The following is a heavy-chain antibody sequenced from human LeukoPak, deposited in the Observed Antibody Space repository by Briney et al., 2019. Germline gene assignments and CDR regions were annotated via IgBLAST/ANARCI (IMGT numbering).Heavy chain of an antibody. J-gene: IGHJ4*02. CDR1: GFTFSSYS. CDR2: IYYSGST. CDR3: ASSGDY. Sequence: GSLRLSCAASGFTFSSYSMNWVRQAPGKGLEWIGSIYYSGSTYYNPSLKSRVTISVDTSKNQFSLKLSSVTAADTAVYYCASSGDYWGQGTLVTVSS. D-gene: IGHD3-10*01. V-gene: IGHV4-39*07.